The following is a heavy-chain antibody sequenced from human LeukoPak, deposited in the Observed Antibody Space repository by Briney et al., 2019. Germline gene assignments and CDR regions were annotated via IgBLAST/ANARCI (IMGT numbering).Heavy chain of an antibody. Sequence: GSLRLSCAASGFAFSSYAMHWVRQAPGKGLEWVAVISYDGNNKYSADSVKGRFTISRDNSKNTLYLQMNSLRAEDTAVYYCARAGGIVVVPAAIRGAYFDYWGQGTLVTVSS. D-gene: IGHD2-2*01. CDR3: ARAGGIVVVPAAIRGAYFDY. CDR1: GFAFSSYA. J-gene: IGHJ4*02. CDR2: ISYDGNNK. V-gene: IGHV3-30-3*01.